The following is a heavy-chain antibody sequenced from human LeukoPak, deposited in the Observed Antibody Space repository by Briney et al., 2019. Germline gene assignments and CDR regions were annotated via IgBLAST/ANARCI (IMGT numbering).Heavy chain of an antibody. D-gene: IGHD3-16*01. Sequence: SETLSLTCTVSGGSISSSSYYWGWIRQPPGKGLEWIASIYYSGSTYYNPSLKSRVTISVDTSKNQFSLKLSSVTAADTAVYYCARGNYEYVWGGIDYWGQGTLVTVSS. V-gene: IGHV4-39*01. CDR1: GGSISSSSYY. CDR3: ARGNYEYVWGGIDY. CDR2: IYYSGST. J-gene: IGHJ4*02.